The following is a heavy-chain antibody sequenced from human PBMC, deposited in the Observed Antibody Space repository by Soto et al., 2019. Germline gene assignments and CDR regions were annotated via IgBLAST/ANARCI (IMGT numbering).Heavy chain of an antibody. CDR2: INPNSGGT. Sequence: GASVKVSCKASGYTFTDYYMHWVRQAPGQGLEWMGWINPNSGGTNYAQNFQGWVTMTRDTSISTVYMEVSRLRSDDTAVYYCARETIHSYGNYGLDVWGQGNTVTVS. CDR3: ARETIHSYGNYGLDV. J-gene: IGHJ6*02. V-gene: IGHV1-2*04. D-gene: IGHD5-18*01. CDR1: GYTFTDYY.